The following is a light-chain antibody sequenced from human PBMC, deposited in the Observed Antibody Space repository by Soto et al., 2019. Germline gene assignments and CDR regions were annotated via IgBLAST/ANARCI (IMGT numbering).Light chain of an antibody. J-gene: IGLJ1*01. Sequence: QSALTQPASVSGSPGQSITISCTGTSSDVGGYDYVSWYQQHPGKASKLMIYDVTNRPSGVSNRFSGSKSGNTASLTISGLQAEDEADYYCISYASINTYVFGTGTKLTVL. CDR2: DVT. V-gene: IGLV2-14*01. CDR3: ISYASINTYV. CDR1: SSDVGGYDY.